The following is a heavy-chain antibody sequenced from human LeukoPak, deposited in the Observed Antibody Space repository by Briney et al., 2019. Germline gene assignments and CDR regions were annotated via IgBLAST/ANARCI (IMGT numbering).Heavy chain of an antibody. CDR3: ARGLSGYASSLGY. CDR2: VNQGGTGK. V-gene: IGHV3-7*01. CDR1: GFRFSSQW. J-gene: IGHJ4*02. D-gene: IGHD6-6*01. Sequence: PGGSLRLSCAASGFRFSSQWMSWVRQAPGKGLEWVAIVNQGGTGKYYVDSVKGRFTISRDNAENSLYLQMNSLRAEDTAVYYCARGLSGYASSLGYWGQGTLVTVPA.